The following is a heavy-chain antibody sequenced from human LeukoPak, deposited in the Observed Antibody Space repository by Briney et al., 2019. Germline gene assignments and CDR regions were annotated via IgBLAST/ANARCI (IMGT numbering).Heavy chain of an antibody. J-gene: IGHJ3*02. V-gene: IGHV3-11*04. Sequence: GGSLRLSCAASAFIFNDYYMSWIRQAPGKGLEWVSYISSSGNTMYYAGSVKGRFTISRDNARKTLYLQMNSLRAEDTAVYYCAGAFWSGYYSCHGFDIWGQGTMITVSP. CDR1: AFIFNDYY. D-gene: IGHD3-3*01. CDR3: AGAFWSGYYSCHGFDI. CDR2: ISSSGNTM.